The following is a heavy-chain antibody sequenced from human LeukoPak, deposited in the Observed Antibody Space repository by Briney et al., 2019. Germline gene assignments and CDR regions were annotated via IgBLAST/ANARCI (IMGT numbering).Heavy chain of an antibody. D-gene: IGHD4-23*01. V-gene: IGHV3-72*01. CDR3: GSYYDGNSGGFDY. CDR2: ARNKANSYTT. Sequence: GGSLRLSCAASGFTFSDHYMDWVRQPPGKGLEWVGRARNKANSYTTAYAASVKGRFTISRDDSKNSLYPQMNSLKTEDTAVYYCGSYYDGNSGGFDYWGQGTLVTVSS. CDR1: GFTFSDHY. J-gene: IGHJ4*02.